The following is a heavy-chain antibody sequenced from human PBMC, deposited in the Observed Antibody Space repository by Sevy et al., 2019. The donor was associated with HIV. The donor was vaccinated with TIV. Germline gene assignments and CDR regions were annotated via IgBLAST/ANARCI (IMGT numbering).Heavy chain of an antibody. Sequence: SETLSLTCTVSGGSISNSAYYWGWIRQPPGKGLEWIGNIYYIGNTYYKPSLKSRVPISVDTSKNHFPLKLTSVTAADTAVYYCARWTMGITMIQGEFDSWGQGTLVTVSS. CDR1: GGSISNSAYY. J-gene: IGHJ5*01. D-gene: IGHD3-10*01. CDR3: ARWTMGITMIQGEFDS. V-gene: IGHV4-39*02. CDR2: IYYIGNT.